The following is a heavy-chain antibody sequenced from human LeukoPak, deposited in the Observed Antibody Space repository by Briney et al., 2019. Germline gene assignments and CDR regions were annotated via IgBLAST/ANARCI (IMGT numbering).Heavy chain of an antibody. J-gene: IGHJ4*02. CDR3: ARDHRGATTHFDY. Sequence: SETLSLTCTVSGGSISSYYWSWIRQPPGKGLEWIGYIYYSGSTNYNPSLKSRVTMSVDTSKNQFSLKLSSVTAADTAVYYCARDHRGATTHFDYWGQGTLVTVSS. CDR2: IYYSGST. V-gene: IGHV4-59*12. CDR1: GGSISSYY. D-gene: IGHD1-26*01.